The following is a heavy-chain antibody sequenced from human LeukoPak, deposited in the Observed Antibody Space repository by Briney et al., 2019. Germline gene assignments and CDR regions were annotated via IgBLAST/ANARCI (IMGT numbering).Heavy chain of an antibody. CDR1: GGPISSYY. D-gene: IGHD3-16*01. CDR3: ARDDYYFTDV. J-gene: IGHJ6*03. V-gene: IGHV4-59*01. CDR2: TYYSGST. Sequence: TSETLSLTCTASGGPISSYYLVWIRQPPRKGLECIGRTYYSGSTNYNPSLKSRVTISVDTSKNQLSLRLSSVTAADTAVYYCARDDYYFTDVWGKGTTVTVSS.